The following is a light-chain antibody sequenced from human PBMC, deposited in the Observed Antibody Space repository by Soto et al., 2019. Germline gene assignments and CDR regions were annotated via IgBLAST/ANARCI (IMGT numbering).Light chain of an antibody. CDR3: CSYAGSSTQRV. CDR1: SSDVGSYNL. J-gene: IGLJ3*02. V-gene: IGLV2-23*02. CDR2: EVS. Sequence: QSVLTQPASVSGSPGQSITISCTGTSSDVGSYNLVSWYQQHPGKAPKLMIYEVSKRPSGVSNRFSGSKSGNTASLTISGLQAEDEADYYCCSYAGSSTQRVFGGGTKVTVL.